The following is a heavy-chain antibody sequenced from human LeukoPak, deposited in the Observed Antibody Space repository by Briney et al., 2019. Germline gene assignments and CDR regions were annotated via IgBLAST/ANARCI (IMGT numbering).Heavy chain of an antibody. CDR3: AKDRGGALLYRDAFDI. Sequence: GGSLRLSCAASGFTFDDFGMSWVRQAPGKGLEWVSGINWNGASTGYADSVKGRFTISRDNAKNSLYLQMNSLRAEDTAVYYCAKDRGGALLYRDAFDIWGQGTMVTVSS. J-gene: IGHJ3*02. D-gene: IGHD2-15*01. CDR1: GFTFDDFG. V-gene: IGHV3-20*04. CDR2: INWNGAST.